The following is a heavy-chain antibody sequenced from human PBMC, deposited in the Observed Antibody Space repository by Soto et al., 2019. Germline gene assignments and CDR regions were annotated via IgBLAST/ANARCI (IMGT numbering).Heavy chain of an antibody. CDR1: GFTFSSYA. D-gene: IGHD6-13*01. V-gene: IGHV3-23*01. CDR3: AKDRYSTRVGMSFDY. Sequence: PGGSLRLSCAASGFTFSSYAMSWVRQALGKGLEWVSAISGSGGSKYYADYMKGRFTISRDNSKNTLYLQMNSLRADDTAVYYCAKDRYSTRVGMSFDYWGQGTLVTVSS. J-gene: IGHJ4*02. CDR2: ISGSGGSK.